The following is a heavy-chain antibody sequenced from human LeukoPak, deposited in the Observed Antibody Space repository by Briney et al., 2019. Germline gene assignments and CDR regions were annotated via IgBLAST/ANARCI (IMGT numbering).Heavy chain of an antibody. CDR2: ISGSGSST. Sequence: QAGGSLRLSCAASGFTFSTYAMTWVRQAPGKGLEWVPAISGSGSSTYYADSVKGRFTISRDNSKNTLYLQMNNLRAEDTAVYYCAKDRGSSWYHPFDYWGQGTLVTVSS. V-gene: IGHV3-23*01. J-gene: IGHJ4*02. D-gene: IGHD6-13*01. CDR1: GFTFSTYA. CDR3: AKDRGSSWYHPFDY.